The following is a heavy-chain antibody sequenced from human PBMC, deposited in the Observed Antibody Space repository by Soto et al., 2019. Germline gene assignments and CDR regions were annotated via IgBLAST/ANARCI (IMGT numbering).Heavy chain of an antibody. CDR2: VSPTGDTV. Sequence: VQVVASGGGLVQPGRSLRLSCAVSGFRFEQYVMHWVRQGPGKGLECVSTVSPTGDTVAEADSVEGRFTVSRDNAKNSLYLQLTSLKGDDTAFYYCLKDAPNGSIDDWGQGTLVTVSS. D-gene: IGHD3-10*01. CDR1: GFRFEQYV. J-gene: IGHJ4*02. V-gene: IGHV3-9*01. CDR3: LKDAPNGSIDD.